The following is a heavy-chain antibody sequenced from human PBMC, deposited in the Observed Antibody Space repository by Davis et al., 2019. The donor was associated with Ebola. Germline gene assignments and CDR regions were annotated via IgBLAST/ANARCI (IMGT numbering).Heavy chain of an antibody. D-gene: IGHD3-22*01. J-gene: IGHJ3*02. CDR3: ARRYYDSSGYYFIYRDAFDI. V-gene: IGHV4-61*09. CDR2: IYTSGST. Sequence: PSETLSLTCTVSGGSISRGSYYWSWIRQPVGKGLEWIGHIYTSGSTNYNPSLKSRVTISVDTSKNQFSLKLSSVTAADTAVYYCARRYYDSSGYYFIYRDAFDIWGQGTMVTVSS. CDR1: GGSISRGSYY.